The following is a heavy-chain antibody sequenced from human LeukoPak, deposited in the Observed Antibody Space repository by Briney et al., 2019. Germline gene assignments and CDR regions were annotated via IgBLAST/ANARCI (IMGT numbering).Heavy chain of an antibody. D-gene: IGHD6-13*01. Sequence: GGALRLSCAASGFTFSNTWMSGGREAPGGGVGWVCRIKSKNDGGIKDYAATVKGSFTISRDDSKNTLYLQVNSLKTEDTAVYYCTTGLRAADTNWGLGTLVTVSS. CDR2: IKSKNDGGIK. CDR1: GFTFSNTW. J-gene: IGHJ4*02. V-gene: IGHV3-15*01. CDR3: TTGLRAADTN.